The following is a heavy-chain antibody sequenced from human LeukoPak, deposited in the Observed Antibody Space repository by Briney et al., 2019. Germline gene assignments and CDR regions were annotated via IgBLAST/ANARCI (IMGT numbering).Heavy chain of an antibody. CDR1: GGSFSGYY. CDR2: INHSGST. J-gene: IGHJ4*02. V-gene: IGHV4-34*01. Sequence: SETLSPTCAVYGGSFSGYYWSWIRQPPGKGLEWIGEINHSGSTNYNPSLKSRVTISVDKSNNQFSLKLSSVTAADTAVYYCASYSGYDNYFDYWGQGTLVTVSS. CDR3: ASYSGYDNYFDY. D-gene: IGHD5-12*01.